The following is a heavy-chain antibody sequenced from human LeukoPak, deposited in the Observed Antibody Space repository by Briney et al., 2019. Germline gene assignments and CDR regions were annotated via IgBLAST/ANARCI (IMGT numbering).Heavy chain of an antibody. CDR1: GFTFSSYV. CDR3: ARDSSSYYYYYYMDV. V-gene: IGHV3-30*04. CDR2: ISYDGSNE. J-gene: IGHJ6*03. D-gene: IGHD6-6*01. Sequence: GGSLRLSCAASGFTFSSYVMHWVRQAPGKGLEWVAIISYDGSNEYYADPVKGRFTISRDNSKNTLYLQMNSLRAEDTAVYYCARDSSSYYYYYYMDVWGKGTTVTVSS.